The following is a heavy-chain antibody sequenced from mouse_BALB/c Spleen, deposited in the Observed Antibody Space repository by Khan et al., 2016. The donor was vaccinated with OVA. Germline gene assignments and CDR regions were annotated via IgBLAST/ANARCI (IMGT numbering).Heavy chain of an antibody. Sequence: QVQLQQSGPGLVAPSQSLSITCTVSGFSLTDYAVSWIRQPPGKGLGWLGVIWVSGSKYYNSVLKPRLSISKDNFKSQVFLMMNSLQADDTAMYYCARDPPYYSMDYWGQGTSVTVSS. J-gene: IGHJ4*01. V-gene: IGHV2-6-5*01. CDR3: ARDPPYYSMDY. CDR1: GFSLTDYA. CDR2: IWVSGSK.